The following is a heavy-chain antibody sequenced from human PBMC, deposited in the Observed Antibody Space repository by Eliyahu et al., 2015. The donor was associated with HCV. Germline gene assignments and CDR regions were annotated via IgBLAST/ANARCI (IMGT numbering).Heavy chain of an antibody. Sequence: QVQLQESGPGLVKPSETLSLTCTVXGGSISSYYWSWIRQPPGKGLEWIGYIYYTGSTNYIPSLKSRVTMSVDTSENQFSLKLTSVTAADTAVYYCARGSYGASIDYWGQGTLVNVSS. D-gene: IGHD1-26*01. J-gene: IGHJ4*02. CDR3: ARGSYGASIDY. CDR1: GGSISSYY. CDR2: IYYTGST. V-gene: IGHV4-59*01.